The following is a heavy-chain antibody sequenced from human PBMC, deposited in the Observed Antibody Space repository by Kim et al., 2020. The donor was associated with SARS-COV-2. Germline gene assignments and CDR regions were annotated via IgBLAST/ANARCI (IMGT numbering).Heavy chain of an antibody. CDR1: GYTFTGYY. V-gene: IGHV1-2*06. CDR3: ARALVPAAINHYYYYGMDV. D-gene: IGHD2-2*01. J-gene: IGHJ6*02. CDR2: INPNSGGT. Sequence: ASVKVSCKASGYTFTGYYMHWVRQAPGQGLEWMGRINPNSGGTNYAQKFQGRVTMTRDTSISTAYMELSRLRSDDTAVYYCARALVPAAINHYYYYGMDVWGQGTTVTVSS.